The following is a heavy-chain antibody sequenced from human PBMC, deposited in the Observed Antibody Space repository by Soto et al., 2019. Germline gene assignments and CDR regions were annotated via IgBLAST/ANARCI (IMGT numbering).Heavy chain of an antibody. CDR1: GGSLSSGGYY. Sequence: QVQLQESGPGLVKPSQTLSLSCTVSGGSLSSGGYYWSRIRQHPGKGLEWIGFIYYSGSTYYNPSLKSRVTISADTSQNQFSLKLSSVTAADTAVYYCARDTQRGYSGYFDSWGQGTLVTVSS. CDR3: ARDTQRGYSGYFDS. V-gene: IGHV4-31*03. D-gene: IGHD5-12*01. J-gene: IGHJ4*02. CDR2: IYYSGST.